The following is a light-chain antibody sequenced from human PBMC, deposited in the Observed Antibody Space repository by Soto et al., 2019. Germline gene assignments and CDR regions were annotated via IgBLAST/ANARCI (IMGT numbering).Light chain of an antibody. V-gene: IGLV2-14*01. CDR3: SSYKITDTPYV. CDR2: EVS. Sequence: QSALTQPASVSGSPGQSITISCTGTSSDVGGYNHVSWYQQHPGKAPKLMIYEVSNRPSGVSNRFSGSKSGNTASLTISGLQAEYEADYYCSSYKITDTPYVLGTGTKLTVL. J-gene: IGLJ1*01. CDR1: SSDVGGYNH.